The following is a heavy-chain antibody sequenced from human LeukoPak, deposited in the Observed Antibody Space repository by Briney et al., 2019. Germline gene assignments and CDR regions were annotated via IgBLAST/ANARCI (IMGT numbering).Heavy chain of an antibody. CDR2: INQDGSQK. CDR1: GFTFSNYD. Sequence: GGSLRLSCAASGFTFSNYDISWVRQTPEKGLEWVANINQDGSQKHYGDSVKGRFTISRDNAKNSLYLQMNSLRAEDTAVYYCTRDVNGGNFDYWGQGTLVTVSS. V-gene: IGHV3-7*01. D-gene: IGHD4-23*01. CDR3: TRDVNGGNFDY. J-gene: IGHJ4*02.